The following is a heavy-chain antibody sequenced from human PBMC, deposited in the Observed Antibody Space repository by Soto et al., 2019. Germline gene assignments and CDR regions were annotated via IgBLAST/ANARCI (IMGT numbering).Heavy chain of an antibody. CDR2: IIPIFGTA. CDR3: AIGRAGMATILDAFDI. Sequence: QVQLVQSGAEVKKPGSSVKVSCKASGGTFSSHAISWVRQAPGQGLEWMGGIIPIFGTANYAQKFQGRVTITADESTSTAYMELSSLRSEDTAVYYCAIGRAGMATILDAFDIWGQGTMVTVSS. D-gene: IGHD5-12*01. J-gene: IGHJ3*02. V-gene: IGHV1-69*01. CDR1: GGTFSSHA.